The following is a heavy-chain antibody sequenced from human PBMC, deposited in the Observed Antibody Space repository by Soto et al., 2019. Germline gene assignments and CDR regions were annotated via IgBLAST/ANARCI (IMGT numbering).Heavy chain of an antibody. J-gene: IGHJ6*02. CDR1: GGSISSSSYY. Sequence: SETLSLTCTVSGGSISSSSYYWGWIRQPPGKGLVWIGNIYYSGRTYYNPSLKSRVTISVDRSKNQFSLKLSSVTAADTAVYYCARESFTMVRGVIIRAGYYYYAMDAWGQGTTVS. D-gene: IGHD3-10*01. CDR2: IYYSGRT. CDR3: ARESFTMVRGVIIRAGYYYYAMDA. V-gene: IGHV4-39*02.